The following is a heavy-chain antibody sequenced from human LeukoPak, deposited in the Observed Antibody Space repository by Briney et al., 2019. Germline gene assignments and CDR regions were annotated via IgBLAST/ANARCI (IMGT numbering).Heavy chain of an antibody. V-gene: IGHV4-38-2*02. J-gene: IGHJ5*02. CDR2: IYHSGST. CDR3: ARAGLSGSPGYWLDP. CDR1: GYSISSGYY. D-gene: IGHD1-26*01. Sequence: SETLSLTCTVSGYSISSGYYWGWIRQPPGKGLEWIGSIYHSGSTYYNPSLKSRVTISVDTSKNQFSLKLSSVTAADTAVYYCARAGLSGSPGYWLDPWGQGTLVTVSS.